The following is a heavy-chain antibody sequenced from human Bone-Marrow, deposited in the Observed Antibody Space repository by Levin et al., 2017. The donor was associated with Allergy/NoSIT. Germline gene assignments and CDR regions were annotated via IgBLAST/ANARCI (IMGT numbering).Heavy chain of an antibody. V-gene: IGHV3-7*01. J-gene: IGHJ3*02. D-gene: IGHD3-22*01. CDR1: GFSFSSHW. Sequence: PGGSLRLSCAASGFSFSSHWMSWIRLAPGKGLEWVANIKEDGSEKNYVDSVKGRFTISRDNAENSLYLEMNSLRAEDMAVYYCANSRGWRDAFDIWGQGTMVTVSS. CDR3: ANSRGWRDAFDI. CDR2: IKEDGSEK.